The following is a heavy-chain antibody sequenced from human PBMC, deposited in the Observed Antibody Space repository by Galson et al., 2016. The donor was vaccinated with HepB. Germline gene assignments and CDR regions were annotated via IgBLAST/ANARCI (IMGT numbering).Heavy chain of an antibody. CDR3: ARHVRLTLPGYFDL. J-gene: IGHJ2*01. V-gene: IGHV4-39*01. CDR1: GASVSGSGYY. D-gene: IGHD2-15*01. CDR2: IYYSGSS. Sequence: SETLSLTCTVSGASVSGSGYYWGWIRQPPGKGPEWIGSIYYSGSSYYNPSLKSRVTISVDTSKNTSSLNLNSVTAADTAVYYCARHVRLTLPGYFDLWGRGTLVTVSS.